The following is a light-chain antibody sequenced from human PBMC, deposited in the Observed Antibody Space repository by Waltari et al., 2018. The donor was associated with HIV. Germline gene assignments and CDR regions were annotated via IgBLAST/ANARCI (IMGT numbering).Light chain of an antibody. CDR3: HSYDSSLICPVV. V-gene: IGLV1-40*01. J-gene: IGLJ2*01. CDR1: RSNIGAGHD. Sequence: QSVLTQPPSVSGAPGQRVTISCTGNRSNIGAGHDVHWDRQLPGTAPKFVFCDNIFRPSGVPDRFSGSKSVPSASLFITGLQADDEAVYFCHSYDSSLICPVVFGGGTKLTVL. CDR2: DNI.